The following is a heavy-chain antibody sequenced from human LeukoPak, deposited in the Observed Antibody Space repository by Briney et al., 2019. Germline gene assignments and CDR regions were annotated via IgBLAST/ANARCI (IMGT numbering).Heavy chain of an antibody. CDR3: ARLRTRGYQYYFDY. CDR2: IYYSGST. V-gene: IGHV4-61*05. CDR1: GGSISSSSYY. J-gene: IGHJ4*02. D-gene: IGHD3-22*01. Sequence: SETLSLTCTVSGGSISSSSYYWGWIRQPPGKGLEWIGYIYYSGSTNYNPSLKSRVTISVDTSKNQFSLKLSSVTAADTAVYYCARLRTRGYQYYFDYWGQGTLVTVSS.